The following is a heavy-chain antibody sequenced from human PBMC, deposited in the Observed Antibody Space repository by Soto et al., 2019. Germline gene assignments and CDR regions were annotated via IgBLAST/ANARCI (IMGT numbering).Heavy chain of an antibody. V-gene: IGHV4-34*01. CDR2: INHSGST. CDR3: ARGHYSYDAFDI. Sequence: AETLSLTCAVYGGSFSGYYWSWIRQPPGKGLEWIGEINHSGSTNYNPSLKSRVTISVDTSKNQFSLRLSSVTAADTAVYYCARGHYSYDAFDIWGQGTMVTVSS. J-gene: IGHJ3*02. CDR1: GGSFSGYY. D-gene: IGHD2-15*01.